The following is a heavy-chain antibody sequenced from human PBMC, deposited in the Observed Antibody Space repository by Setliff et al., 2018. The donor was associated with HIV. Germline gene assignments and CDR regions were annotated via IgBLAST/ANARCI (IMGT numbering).Heavy chain of an antibody. J-gene: IGHJ3*02. V-gene: IGHV3-30*04. D-gene: IGHD2-15*01. Sequence: GGSLRLSCAASGFMFGSYGMHWVRQAPVKGLEWMALISNDGSHKYYADSVRGRFTTSRDNSKNTLYLQMNSLRAEDAAIYYCAGGVVVVAAHPGAFDIWGQGTMVTVSS. CDR2: ISNDGSHK. CDR1: GFMFGSYG. CDR3: AGGVVVVAAHPGAFDI.